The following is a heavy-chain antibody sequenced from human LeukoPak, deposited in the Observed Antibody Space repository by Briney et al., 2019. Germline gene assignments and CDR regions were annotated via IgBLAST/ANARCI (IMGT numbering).Heavy chain of an antibody. CDR1: GYIFTDYF. CDR2: VNPKNGDT. J-gene: IGHJ4*02. CDR3: SRDLSSTAYWELDY. D-gene: IGHD3-10*01. Sequence: GASVKVSCKASGYIFTDYFMHWVRQAPGQGPEWMGRVNPKNGDTYYAQTFQGRVTVTGATSISTAYMDLTTLRSDDTAIYYCSRDLSSTAYWELDYWGQGTLVTVSS. V-gene: IGHV1-2*06.